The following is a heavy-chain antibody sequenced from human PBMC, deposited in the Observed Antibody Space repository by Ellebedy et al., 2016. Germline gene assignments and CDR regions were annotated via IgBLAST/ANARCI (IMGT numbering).Heavy chain of an antibody. V-gene: IGHV1-69*06. J-gene: IGHJ4*02. CDR3: ARDLVRGVSPLFDY. Sequence: ASVKVSCKASGGTFSSYAISWVRQAPGQGLEWMGGIIPIFGTANYAQKFQGRVTITADKSTSTAYMELSSLRSEDTAVYYCARDLVRGVSPLFDYWGQGTLVTVPS. CDR2: IIPIFGTA. D-gene: IGHD3-10*01. CDR1: GGTFSSYA.